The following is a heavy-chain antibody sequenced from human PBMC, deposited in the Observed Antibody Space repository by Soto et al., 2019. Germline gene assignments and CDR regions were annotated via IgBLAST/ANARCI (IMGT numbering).Heavy chain of an antibody. CDR1: GFTFSSYD. J-gene: IGHJ3*02. D-gene: IGHD3-10*01. V-gene: IGHV3-13*04. CDR3: ARGITMVRGVILDACDI. CDR2: IGTAGDT. Sequence: EVQLVESGGGLVQPGGSLRLSCAASGFTFSSYDMHWVRQATGKGLEWVSAIGTAGDTYYPGSVKGRFTISRENAKNSLYLQMNSLRAGDTAVYYCARGITMVRGVILDACDIWGQGTMVTVSS.